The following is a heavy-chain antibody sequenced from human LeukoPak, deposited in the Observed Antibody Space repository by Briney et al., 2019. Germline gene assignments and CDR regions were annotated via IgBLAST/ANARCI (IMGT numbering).Heavy chain of an antibody. J-gene: IGHJ4*02. D-gene: IGHD4-17*01. Sequence: ASVKVSCKASGYTFTGYYMHWVRQAPGQGLEWMGWINPNSGGTKPAQKFLGRVTMTRDTSISTAYMELTRLTYDDTAGYYCARDQATVATPWVDYWGQGTLVTVSS. CDR2: INPNSGGT. CDR1: GYTFTGYY. CDR3: ARDQATVATPWVDY. V-gene: IGHV1-2*02.